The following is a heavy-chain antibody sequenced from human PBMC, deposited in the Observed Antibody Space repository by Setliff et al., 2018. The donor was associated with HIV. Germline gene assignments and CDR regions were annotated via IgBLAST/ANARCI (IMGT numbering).Heavy chain of an antibody. D-gene: IGHD2-15*01. CDR1: GGSFNGYY. V-gene: IGHV4-34*01. J-gene: IGHJ1*01. CDR3: ARARRAGSGPKYFQH. CDR2: INHSGST. Sequence: PSETLSLTCAVYGGSFNGYYWSWNRQPPGKGLEWIGEINHSGSTNYNPSLKSRVTMSVDKSKNQFSLRLSSVTAADTAVYYCARARRAGSGPKYFQHWGQGTLVTVSS.